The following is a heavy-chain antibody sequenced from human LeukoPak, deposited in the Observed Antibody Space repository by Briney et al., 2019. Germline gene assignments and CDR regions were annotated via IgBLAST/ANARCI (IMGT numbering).Heavy chain of an antibody. V-gene: IGHV4-38-2*01. CDR2: IYHSGST. D-gene: IGHD2-2*02. J-gene: IGHJ3*02. CDR3: ARLGYCSSTSCYTTAFDI. CDR1: GYSISSGYY. Sequence: SATLSLTCAVSGYSISSGYYWGWIRQPPGKGLEWIGSIYHSGSTYYNPSLKSRVTISVDTSKNQFSLKLSSVTAADTAVYYCARLGYCSSTSCYTTAFDIWGQGTMVTVSS.